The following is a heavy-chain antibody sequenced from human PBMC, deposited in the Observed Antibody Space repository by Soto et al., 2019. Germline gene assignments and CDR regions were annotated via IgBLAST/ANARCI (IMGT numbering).Heavy chain of an antibody. CDR2: IIPIFGTA. D-gene: IGHD6-6*01. CDR3: AKGLLSSLSARPGAHGRFSY. CDR1: GGTFSSYA. Sequence: GASVKVSCKASGGTFSSYAISWVRQAPGQGLEWMGGIIPIFGTANYAQKFQGRVTITADESTSTAYMELSSLRSEDTAVYYCAKGLLSSLSARPGAHGRFSYWGRGTLVPVSS. J-gene: IGHJ4*02. V-gene: IGHV1-69*13.